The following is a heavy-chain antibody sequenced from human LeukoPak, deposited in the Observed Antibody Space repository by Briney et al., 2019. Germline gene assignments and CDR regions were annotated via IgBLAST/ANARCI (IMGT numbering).Heavy chain of an antibody. D-gene: IGHD3-22*01. Sequence: ASVKVSCKASGYTFTGYYMHWVRQAPGQGLEWMGWINPNSGGTNYAQKFQGRVTMTRDTSISTAYMELSRLRSDDTAVYYCAKGGYEYDNSGHNYFDYWGQGSQVTVSS. V-gene: IGHV1-2*02. CDR2: INPNSGGT. J-gene: IGHJ4*02. CDR1: GYTFTGYY. CDR3: AKGGYEYDNSGHNYFDY.